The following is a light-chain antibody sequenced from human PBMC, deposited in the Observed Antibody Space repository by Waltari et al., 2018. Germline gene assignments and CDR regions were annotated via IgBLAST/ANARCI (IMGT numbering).Light chain of an antibody. CDR3: QVWDSSAVV. Sequence: SYELTQPLSVSVARGQTARIPCGENNIGSKNVHWDKQKSGQAPVLVLYRDSKRPSAIPERFSGSNSGNTATLTISRAQAGDEADYYCQVWDSSAVVFGGGTNLIVL. J-gene: IGLJ2*01. CDR2: RDS. CDR1: NIGSKN. V-gene: IGLV3-9*01.